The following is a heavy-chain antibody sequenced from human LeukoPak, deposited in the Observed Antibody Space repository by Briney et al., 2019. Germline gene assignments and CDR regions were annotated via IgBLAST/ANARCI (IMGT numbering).Heavy chain of an antibody. J-gene: IGHJ6*02. CDR1: GFTFSGFA. Sequence: GGSLRPSCGASGFTFSGFAMTWVRQAPGKGLEWVSSIGSDSKTHYSESVKGRFAISRDNSKSTLFLQMNSLRAEDTALYYCAKGLHYYVAMDVWGQGTAVTVSS. D-gene: IGHD3-10*02. CDR2: IGSDSKT. V-gene: IGHV3-23*01. CDR3: AKGLHYYVAMDV.